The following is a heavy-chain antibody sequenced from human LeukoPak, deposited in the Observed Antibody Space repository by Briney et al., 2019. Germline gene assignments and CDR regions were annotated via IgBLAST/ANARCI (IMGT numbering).Heavy chain of an antibody. CDR3: ARVTTVTTSFHFDY. D-gene: IGHD4-17*01. V-gene: IGHV4-59*08. J-gene: IGHJ4*02. CDR2: ISYTGST. Sequence: SETLSLTRTVSRGSITNYYWSWIRQPPAKGLEWVGYISYTGSTNYNPSLKSRVTISLDTSKNQFSLKLSSVTAADTAVYYCARVTTVTTSFHFDYWGQGTLVTVSS. CDR1: RGSITNYY.